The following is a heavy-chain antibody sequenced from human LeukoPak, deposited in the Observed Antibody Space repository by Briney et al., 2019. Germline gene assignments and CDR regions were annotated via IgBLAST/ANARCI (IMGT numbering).Heavy chain of an antibody. CDR1: GGSISTSNYF. Sequence: SETLSLTCTVSGGSISTSNYFWSWIRQSPWKGLEWIGYIHYTGSAHYSSLKSRVSITVDTSKNQFSLHMTSVTDADTAVYYCAREVNEVSDSDAFDIWGQGTMVTVSS. CDR2: IHYTGSA. D-gene: IGHD3-22*01. V-gene: IGHV4-30-4*01. CDR3: AREVNEVSDSDAFDI. J-gene: IGHJ3*02.